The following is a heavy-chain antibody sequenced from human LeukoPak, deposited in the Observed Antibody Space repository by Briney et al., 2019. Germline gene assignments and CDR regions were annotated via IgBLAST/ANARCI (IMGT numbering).Heavy chain of an antibody. CDR3: AVRETDY. J-gene: IGHJ4*02. CDR1: GGTFSSYA. D-gene: IGHD3-10*01. CDR2: INPSGGST. Sequence: GSSVKVSCKASGGTFSSYAISWVRQAPGQGLEWMGMINPSGGSTSYPQKFQGRVTMTRDTSTSTVYMELSSLRSEDTAVYYCAVRETDYWGQGTLVTVSS. V-gene: IGHV1-46*01.